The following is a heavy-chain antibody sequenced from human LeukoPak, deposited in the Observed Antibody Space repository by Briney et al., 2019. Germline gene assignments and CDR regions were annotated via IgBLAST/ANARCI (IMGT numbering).Heavy chain of an antibody. V-gene: IGHV3-30*02. D-gene: IGHD4-11*01. J-gene: IGHJ4*02. CDR3: ARDPRLTTVTTPLDN. CDR1: GFTFSNYN. CDR2: IPYDGSDK. Sequence: PGGSLRLSCAASGFTFSNYNMNWVRQPPGKGLEWVAFIPYDGSDKYYADSVKGRFTVSRDNSKNTLYLHMNSLRAEDTAVYYCARDPRLTTVTTPLDNWGQGTMVTVPS.